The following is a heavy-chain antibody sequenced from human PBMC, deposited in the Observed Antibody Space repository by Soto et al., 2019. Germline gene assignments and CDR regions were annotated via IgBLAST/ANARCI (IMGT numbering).Heavy chain of an antibody. J-gene: IGHJ4*02. CDR1: GGSISSSSYY. CDR3: ARHGRLGVVVPAAFDY. D-gene: IGHD2-2*01. Sequence: SETLSLTCTVSGGSISSSSYYWGWIRQPPGKGLEWIGYIYYSGSTNYNPSLKSRVTISVDTSKNQFSLKLSSVTAADTAVYYCARHGRLGVVVPAAFDYWGQGTLVTGSS. CDR2: IYYSGST. V-gene: IGHV4-61*05.